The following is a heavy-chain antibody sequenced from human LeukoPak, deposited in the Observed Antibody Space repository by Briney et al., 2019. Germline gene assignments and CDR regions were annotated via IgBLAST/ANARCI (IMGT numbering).Heavy chain of an antibody. J-gene: IGHJ4*02. Sequence: ASVKVSCKASGYTFTSYYTHWVRQTPGQGLERMGIINPSGGSTSYAQKFQGRVTMTRDMSTSTVYMELSSLRSEDTAVYYCARDPRSPSFLAGSFDYWGQGTLVTVSS. V-gene: IGHV1-46*01. D-gene: IGHD6-19*01. CDR1: GYTFTSYY. CDR2: INPSGGST. CDR3: ARDPRSPSFLAGSFDY.